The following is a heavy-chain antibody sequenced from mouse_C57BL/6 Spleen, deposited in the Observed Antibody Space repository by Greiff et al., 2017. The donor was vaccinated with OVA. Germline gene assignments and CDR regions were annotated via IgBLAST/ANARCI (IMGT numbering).Heavy chain of an antibody. Sequence: QVQLQQSGAELAKPGASVKLSCKASGYTFTSYWMHWVKQRPGQGLEWIGYINPSSGYTKYNQKFKDKTTLTADKSSNTAYMQLSSLTYEDSAVYYCARYDDGYPYYYAMGDWGQGTTVTVSS. V-gene: IGHV1-7*01. CDR3: ARYDDGYPYYYAMGD. D-gene: IGHD2-3*01. CDR2: INPSSGYT. J-gene: IGHJ4*01. CDR1: GYTFTSYW.